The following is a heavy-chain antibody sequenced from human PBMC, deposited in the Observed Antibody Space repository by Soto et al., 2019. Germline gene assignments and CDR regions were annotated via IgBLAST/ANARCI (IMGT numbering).Heavy chain of an antibody. V-gene: IGHV1-8*01. CDR1: GYTFTSYD. CDR2: MNPNSGNT. Sequence: ASVKVFCKASGYTFTSYDINWVRQATGQGLEWMGWMNPNSGNTGYAQKFQGRVTITADESTSTAYMELSSLGSEDTAVYYCARGGGKYYGSGNYAFDYWGQGTLVTVSS. D-gene: IGHD3-10*01. J-gene: IGHJ4*02. CDR3: ARGGGKYYGSGNYAFDY.